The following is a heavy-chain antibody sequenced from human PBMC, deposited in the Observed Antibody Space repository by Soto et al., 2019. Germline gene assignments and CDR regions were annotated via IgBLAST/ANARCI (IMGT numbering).Heavy chain of an antibody. CDR2: INPNSGGT. Sequence: ASVKVSCKASGYTFTGYYMHWVRQAPGPGLEWMGWINPNSGGTNYAQKFQGRVTMTRDTSISTAYMELSRLRSDDTAVYYCARDQSYSSSWYWFDPWGQGTLVTVSS. D-gene: IGHD6-13*01. V-gene: IGHV1-2*02. J-gene: IGHJ5*02. CDR1: GYTFTGYY. CDR3: ARDQSYSSSWYWFDP.